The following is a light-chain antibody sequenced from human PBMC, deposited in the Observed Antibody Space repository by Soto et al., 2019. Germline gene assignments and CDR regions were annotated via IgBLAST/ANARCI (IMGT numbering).Light chain of an antibody. CDR1: SSDVGGYNY. CDR2: DVS. J-gene: IGLJ1*01. Sequence: QSALTQPASVSGSPGQSITISCTGTSSDVGGYNYVSWYQQHPGKAPKLMIYDVSNRPSGVSNRFSGSKSGNTASLTISGLQAEDVADSYCSSYTSSSSLVFGTGTKVTVL. V-gene: IGLV2-14*01. CDR3: SSYTSSSSLV.